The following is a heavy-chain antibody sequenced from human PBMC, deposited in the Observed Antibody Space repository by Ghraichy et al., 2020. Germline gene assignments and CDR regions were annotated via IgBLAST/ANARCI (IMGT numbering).Heavy chain of an antibody. V-gene: IGHV1-3*01. CDR3: ARICGGDCYNAVDI. Sequence: ASVKVSCKASGYTFTSYAMHWVRQAPGQRLEWMGWINAGNGNTKYSQKFQGRVTITRDTSASTAYMELSSLRSEDTAVYYCARICGGDCYNAVDIWGQGTMVTVAS. CDR2: INAGNGNT. CDR1: GYTFTSYA. J-gene: IGHJ3*02. D-gene: IGHD2-21*02.